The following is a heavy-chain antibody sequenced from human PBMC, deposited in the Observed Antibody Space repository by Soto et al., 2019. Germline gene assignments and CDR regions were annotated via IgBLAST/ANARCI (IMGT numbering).Heavy chain of an antibody. CDR1: GFTFSSYA. D-gene: IGHD6-19*01. V-gene: IGHV3-23*01. Sequence: GGSLRLSCAASGFTFSSYAMSWVRQDPGKGLEWVSAISGSGGSTYYADSVKGRFTISRDNSKNTLYLQMNSLRAEDTAVYYCAKGTNGVSSGWYYFDYWGQGTLVTVSS. CDR2: ISGSGGST. J-gene: IGHJ4*02. CDR3: AKGTNGVSSGWYYFDY.